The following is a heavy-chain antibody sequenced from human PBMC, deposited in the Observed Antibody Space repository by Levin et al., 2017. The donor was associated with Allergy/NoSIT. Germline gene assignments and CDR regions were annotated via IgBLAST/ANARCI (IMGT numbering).Heavy chain of an antibody. J-gene: IGHJ5*02. D-gene: IGHD3-10*01. Sequence: GESLKISCKVSGYTLTELSMHWVRQAPGKGLEWMGGFDPEDGETIYAQKFQGRVTMTEDTSTDTAYMELSSLRSEDTAVYYCATDPFGESGLGASWGQGTLVTVSS. CDR1: GYTLTELS. CDR2: FDPEDGET. V-gene: IGHV1-24*01. CDR3: ATDPFGESGLGAS.